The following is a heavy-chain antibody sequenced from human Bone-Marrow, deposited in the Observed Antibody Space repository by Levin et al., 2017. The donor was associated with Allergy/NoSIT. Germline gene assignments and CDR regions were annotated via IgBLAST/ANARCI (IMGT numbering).Heavy chain of an antibody. Sequence: PPGGSLRLSCAASGFTFSSYAMHWVRQAPGKGLEWVAVISYDGSNKYYADSVKGRFTISRDNSKNTLYLQMNSLRAEDTAVYYCARDMAKPHRFYYYYYGMDVWGQGTTVTVSS. CDR1: GFTFSSYA. D-gene: IGHD5-24*01. J-gene: IGHJ6*02. CDR2: ISYDGSNK. V-gene: IGHV3-30-3*01. CDR3: ARDMAKPHRFYYYYYGMDV.